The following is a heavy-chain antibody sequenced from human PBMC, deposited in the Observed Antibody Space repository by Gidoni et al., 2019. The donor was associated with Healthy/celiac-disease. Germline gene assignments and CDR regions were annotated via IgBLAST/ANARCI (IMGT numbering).Heavy chain of an antibody. CDR3: AKDIRIAVAGIIYYYGMDV. CDR1: GLPFSSYG. D-gene: IGHD6-19*01. J-gene: IGHJ6*02. CDR2: ISYDGSNK. V-gene: IGHV3-30*18. Sequence: QVQLVESGGGVVQPGRSLRLSCAASGLPFSSYGMHWVRQAPGKGLEWVAVISYDGSNKYYADSVKGRFTISRDNSKNTLYLQMNSLRAEDTAVYYCAKDIRIAVAGIIYYYGMDVWGQGTTVTVSS.